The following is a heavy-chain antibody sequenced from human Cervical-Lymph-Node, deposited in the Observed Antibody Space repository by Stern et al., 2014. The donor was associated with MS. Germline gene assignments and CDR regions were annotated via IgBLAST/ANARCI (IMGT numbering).Heavy chain of an antibody. Sequence: VQLFESGPGLVKPSQTLSLTCTVSGGSISSGGYYWSWIRQHPGKGLAWIGYIYYSGSTYYNPSLKSLVTISVDTSKNQFSLKLSSVTAADTAVYYCARGPASGWHDYWGQGTLVTVSS. V-gene: IGHV4-31*01. CDR2: IYYSGST. CDR1: GGSISSGGYY. CDR3: ARGPASGWHDY. D-gene: IGHD6-19*01. J-gene: IGHJ4*02.